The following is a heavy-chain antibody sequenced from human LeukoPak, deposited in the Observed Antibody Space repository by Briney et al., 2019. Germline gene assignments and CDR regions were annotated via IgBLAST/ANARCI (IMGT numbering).Heavy chain of an antibody. CDR1: GGAFIGYY. Sequence: PSETLSLTCAVYGGAFIGYYWSWIRQPPGKGLEWIGSIYYSGSTYDNPSLKSRVTISVHTSKNQFSLRLSSVTAADTAVYYCASRSDDSSLYYFDYWGQGTLVTVSS. V-gene: IGHV4-34*01. CDR2: IYYSGST. J-gene: IGHJ4*02. CDR3: ASRSDDSSLYYFDY. D-gene: IGHD3-22*01.